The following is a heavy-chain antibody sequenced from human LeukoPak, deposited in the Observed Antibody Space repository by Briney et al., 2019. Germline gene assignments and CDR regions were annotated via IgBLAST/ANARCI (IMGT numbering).Heavy chain of an antibody. D-gene: IGHD2-2*01. J-gene: IGHJ4*02. CDR3: ARDKYCSSTSCSPLFDY. V-gene: IGHV4-59*01. Sequence: PSETLSLTCTVSGGSISSYYWSWIRQPPGKGLECVGYIYYSGITNYNPSLKSRVTISVDTSKNQFSLKLSSLTAADTAVYYCARDKYCSSTSCSPLFDYWGQGTLVTVSS. CDR1: GGSISSYY. CDR2: IYYSGIT.